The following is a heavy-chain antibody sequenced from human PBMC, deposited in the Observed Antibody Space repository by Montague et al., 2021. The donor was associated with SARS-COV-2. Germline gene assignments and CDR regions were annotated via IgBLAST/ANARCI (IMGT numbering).Heavy chain of an antibody. J-gene: IGHJ3*01. V-gene: IGHV4-59*02. CDR2: IFYTGAT. CDR3: SAREARAGYSFDF. D-gene: IGHD5-18*01. Sequence: SETLSLTCTVSSGSVYGHNLAWIRQPPGKGLECIAYIFYTGATSYNHSLLSGVAISLDTSKYQVALKVKSVTAAAAAFYYCSAREARAGYSFDFWGPGTLVIVSS. CDR1: SGSVYGHN.